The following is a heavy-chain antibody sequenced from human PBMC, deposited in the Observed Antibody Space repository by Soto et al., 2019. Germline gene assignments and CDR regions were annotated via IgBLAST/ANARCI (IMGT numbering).Heavy chain of an antibody. J-gene: IGHJ4*02. CDR1: GFTFSSYA. CDR3: AKHSTYSGSGHCYDY. V-gene: IGHV3-30-3*02. Sequence: GGSLRLSCAASGFTFSSYAMHWVRQAPGKGLEWVAVISYDGSTYYADSVKGRFTISRDNSKNTLYLQMNSLRAEDTAIYYCAKHSTYSGSGHCYDYWGQGTLVTVSS. D-gene: IGHD3-10*01. CDR2: ISYDGST.